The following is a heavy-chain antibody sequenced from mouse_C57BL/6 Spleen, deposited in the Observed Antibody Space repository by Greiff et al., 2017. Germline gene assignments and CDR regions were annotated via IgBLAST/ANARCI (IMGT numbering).Heavy chain of an antibody. V-gene: IGHV1-9*01. CDR1: GYTFTGYW. D-gene: IGHD2-4*01. Sequence: QVQLQQSGAELMKPGASVKLSCKATGYTFTGYWIEWVKQRPGHGLEWIGEILPGSGSTNYNEKFKGKATFTADTSSNTAYMQLSSLTTEDSAIYYCARGYYDYDGHYYAMDYWGQGTSVTVSS. CDR2: ILPGSGST. J-gene: IGHJ4*01. CDR3: ARGYYDYDGHYYAMDY.